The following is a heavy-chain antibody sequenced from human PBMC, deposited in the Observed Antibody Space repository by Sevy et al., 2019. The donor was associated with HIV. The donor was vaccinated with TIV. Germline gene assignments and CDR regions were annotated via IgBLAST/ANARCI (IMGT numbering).Heavy chain of an antibody. V-gene: IGHV1-8*01. Sequence: ASVKVSCKASGYTFTSYEINWVRQATGQGLEWMGWMNPNSGKTGYAQRFQGRVTMTRNTSISTAYRVLSSLRSDDTAVYYCAREYYGSGMSNWFDPWGQGTLVTVSS. CDR2: MNPNSGKT. CDR1: GYTFTSYE. CDR3: AREYYGSGMSNWFDP. J-gene: IGHJ5*02. D-gene: IGHD3-10*01.